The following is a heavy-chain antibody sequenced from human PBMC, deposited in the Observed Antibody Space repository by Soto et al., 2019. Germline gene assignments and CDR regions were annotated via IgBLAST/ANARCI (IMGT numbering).Heavy chain of an antibody. CDR3: GKILPYDGFDI. CDR1: GFTFSTYW. Sequence: EVQLVESGGGLVQPGGSLRLSCAASGFTFSTYWMHWVRQTPGKGLVWVLRINSDGSSTSYADSVKGRFTISRDNARNSLHLQMNSLRVEDTAVYHCGKILPYDGFDIWGQGTMVTVSS. V-gene: IGHV3-74*01. CDR2: INSDGSST. J-gene: IGHJ3*02.